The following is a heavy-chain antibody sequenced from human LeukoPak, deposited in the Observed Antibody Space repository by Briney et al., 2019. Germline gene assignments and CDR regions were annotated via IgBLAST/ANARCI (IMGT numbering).Heavy chain of an antibody. V-gene: IGHV4-59*08. Sequence: SETLSLTCTVSGDSISSYYWSWIRQPPGKGLEWIGYIYYSGSIDYNPSLKSRVTISVDTSKNQFSLKVSSVTAADTAVYYCARHGPLYEYFYYNMDVWCQGSTVTVSS. D-gene: IGHD5/OR15-5a*01. CDR2: IYYSGSI. CDR1: GDSISSYY. J-gene: IGHJ6*02. CDR3: ARHGPLYEYFYYNMDV.